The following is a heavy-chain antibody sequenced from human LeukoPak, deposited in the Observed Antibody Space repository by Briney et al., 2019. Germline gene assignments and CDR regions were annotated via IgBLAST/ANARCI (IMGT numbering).Heavy chain of an antibody. CDR3: ARDALWFGELLPDY. CDR1: GGSISTYY. D-gene: IGHD3-10*01. J-gene: IGHJ4*02. V-gene: IGHV4-59*01. CDR2: IYYSGST. Sequence: SETLSLTCTVSGGSISTYYWSWIRQPPGKRLEWIGYIYYSGSTNYNPSLKSRVTISVDTSKNQFSLKLSSVTAADTAVYYCARDALWFGELLPDYWGQGTLVTVSS.